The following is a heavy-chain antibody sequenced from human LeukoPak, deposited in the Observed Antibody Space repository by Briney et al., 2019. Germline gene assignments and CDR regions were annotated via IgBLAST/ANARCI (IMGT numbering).Heavy chain of an antibody. Sequence: GGSLRLSCAASVFTVSSNYMSWVRQAPRKGLEWVSVIYSGGSTYYADSVKGRFTISRDNSKNTLYLQMNSLRAEDTAVYYCARDKLGIDYWGQGTLVTVSS. CDR3: ARDKLGIDY. D-gene: IGHD7-27*01. J-gene: IGHJ4*02. CDR1: VFTVSSNY. CDR2: IYSGGST. V-gene: IGHV3-53*01.